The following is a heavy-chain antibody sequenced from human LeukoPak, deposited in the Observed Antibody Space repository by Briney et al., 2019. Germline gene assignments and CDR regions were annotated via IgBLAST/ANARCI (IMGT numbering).Heavy chain of an antibody. J-gene: IGHJ4*02. CDR3: ARERPIVVVPAAIPFDY. Sequence: SETLSLTCTVSGGSMSSYYWSWNRQPPGKGLEWIGYIYYSGSTNYNPSLKSRVTISLDTSKNQFSLKLSSVTAADTAVYYCARERPIVVVPAAIPFDYWGQGTLVTVSS. CDR1: GGSMSSYY. V-gene: IGHV4-59*01. CDR2: IYYSGST. D-gene: IGHD2-2*01.